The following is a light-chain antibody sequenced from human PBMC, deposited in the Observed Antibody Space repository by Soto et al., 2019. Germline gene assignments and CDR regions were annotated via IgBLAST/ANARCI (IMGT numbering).Light chain of an antibody. J-gene: IGKJ1*01. CDR2: GAS. V-gene: IGKV3-15*01. Sequence: ERVMTQSPDTLSVSPGEGATLSCRASQSVSSTLAWYQQKPGQAPRLLIYGASTRATGIPARFSGSGSGTEFTITSSSLQYAEFAVYYCQQYNNWSPVTFGQGTKVDIK. CDR3: QQYNNWSPVT. CDR1: QSVSST.